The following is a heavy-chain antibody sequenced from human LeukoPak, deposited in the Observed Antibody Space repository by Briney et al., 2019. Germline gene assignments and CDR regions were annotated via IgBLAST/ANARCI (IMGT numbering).Heavy chain of an antibody. D-gene: IGHD3-22*01. CDR1: GYTFTGYY. CDR3: AREGYYDSSGLLGPPRDYGMDV. CDR2: INPNSGGT. Sequence: ASVKVSCKASGYTFTGYYMHWVRQAPGQGLEWMGWINPNSGGTNYAQKLQGRVTMTTDTSTSTAYMELRSLRSDDTAVYYCAREGYYDSSGLLGPPRDYGMDVWGQGTTVTVSS. V-gene: IGHV1-2*02. J-gene: IGHJ6*02.